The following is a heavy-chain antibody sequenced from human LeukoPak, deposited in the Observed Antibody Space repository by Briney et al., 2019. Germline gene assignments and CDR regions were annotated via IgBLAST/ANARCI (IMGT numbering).Heavy chain of an antibody. V-gene: IGHV3-23*01. J-gene: IGHJ4*02. CDR3: ASRVYDSSGYFDY. CDR2: ISGSGGST. Sequence: GGSLRLSCAASGFTFSSYAMSWVRQAPGKGLEWVSAISGSGGSTYYADSVKGRFTISRDNAKNSPYLQMNSLRAEDTAVYYCASRVYDSSGYFDYWGQGTLVTVSS. D-gene: IGHD3-22*01. CDR1: GFTFSSYA.